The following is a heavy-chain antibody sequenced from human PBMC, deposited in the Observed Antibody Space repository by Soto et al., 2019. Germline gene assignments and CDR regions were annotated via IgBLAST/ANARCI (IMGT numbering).Heavy chain of an antibody. Sequence: SETRSLTWTVSGGSISDNYYWTWIRQPPGKGLGWIGYIYSSGSTNYNPSLKSRVTISRDTSINQFYLKLTSVTAADTAVYYCARDIRGYSRAFDYWGQGTLVTVSS. V-gene: IGHV4-59*01. CDR3: ARDIRGYSRAFDY. CDR1: GGSISDNYY. CDR2: IYSSGST. D-gene: IGHD5-18*01. J-gene: IGHJ4*02.